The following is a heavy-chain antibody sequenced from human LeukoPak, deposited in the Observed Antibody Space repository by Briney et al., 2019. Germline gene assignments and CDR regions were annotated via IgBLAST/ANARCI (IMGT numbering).Heavy chain of an antibody. J-gene: IGHJ4*02. D-gene: IGHD3-9*01. CDR3: AREPKPHYDILTGYQVN. CDR2: ISSDGSST. Sequence: PGGSLRLSCAASGFTFSSHWMHWVRQAPGKGLVWVSHISSDGSSTSYADSVKGRFTISRDNAKNSLYLQMNSLRAEDTAVYYCAREPKPHYDILTGYQVNWGQGTLVTVSS. V-gene: IGHV3-74*01. CDR1: GFTFSSHW.